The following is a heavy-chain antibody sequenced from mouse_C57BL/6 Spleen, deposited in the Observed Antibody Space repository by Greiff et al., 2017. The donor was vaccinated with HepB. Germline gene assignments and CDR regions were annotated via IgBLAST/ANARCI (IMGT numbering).Heavy chain of an antibody. CDR3: ARHRGSNTWYFDV. Sequence: QVQLQQSGPGLVAPSQSLSITCTVSGFSLTSYGVHWVRQPPGKGLEWLVVIWSDGSTTYNSALKSRLSISKDNSKSQVFLKMNSLQTDDTAMYYCARHRGSNTWYFDVWGTGTTVTVSS. CDR1: GFSLTSYG. CDR2: IWSDGST. J-gene: IGHJ1*03. D-gene: IGHD1-1*01. V-gene: IGHV2-6-1*01.